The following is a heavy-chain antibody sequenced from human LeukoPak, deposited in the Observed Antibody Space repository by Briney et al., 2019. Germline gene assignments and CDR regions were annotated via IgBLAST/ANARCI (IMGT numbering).Heavy chain of an antibody. D-gene: IGHD5-12*01. CDR2: IRSKAYGGTT. J-gene: IGHJ6*02. CDR3: TAYDPSDYYGMDV. CDR1: GFTFGDYA. Sequence: GGTVRPSCTASGFTFGDYAMTWVRQAPGKGLEWVGFIRSKAYGGTTEFAASVKGRFIISRDDSKSIAYLQMNSLKTEDTAVYYCTAYDPSDYYGMDVWGQGSTASVS. V-gene: IGHV3-49*04.